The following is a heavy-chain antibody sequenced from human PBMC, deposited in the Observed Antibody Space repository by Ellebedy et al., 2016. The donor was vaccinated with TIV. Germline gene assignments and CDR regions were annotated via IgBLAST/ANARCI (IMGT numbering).Heavy chain of an antibody. Sequence: SLKISXAASGFTFDDYAMHWVRQAPGKGLEWVSGISWNSGSIGYADSVKGRFTISRDNAKNTLYLQMNSLRAEDTAVYYCARSPSAAGTRGVWGQGTLVTVSS. CDR2: ISWNSGSI. V-gene: IGHV3-9*01. D-gene: IGHD6-13*01. CDR3: ARSPSAAGTRGV. CDR1: GFTFDDYA. J-gene: IGHJ4*02.